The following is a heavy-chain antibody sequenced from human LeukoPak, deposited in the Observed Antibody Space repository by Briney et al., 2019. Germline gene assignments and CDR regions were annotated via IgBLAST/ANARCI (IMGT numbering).Heavy chain of an antibody. D-gene: IGHD3-22*01. CDR2: IKHDGSEE. CDR1: GFTFSSYA. CDR3: ARGGGYPDY. V-gene: IGHV3-7*01. Sequence: GGSLRLSCAASGFTFSSYAMSWVRQAPGKGLEWVANIKHDGSEESYVDSVKGRFTVSRDNAKKSLYLQMNSLRAEDTAVYYCARGGGYPDYWGQGALVTVSS. J-gene: IGHJ4*02.